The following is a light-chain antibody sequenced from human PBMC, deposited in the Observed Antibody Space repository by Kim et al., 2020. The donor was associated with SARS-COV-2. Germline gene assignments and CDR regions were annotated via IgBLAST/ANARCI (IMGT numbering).Light chain of an antibody. CDR2: WAS. CDR1: QSVFYSSNNKNY. Sequence: DTINCKSSQSVFYSSNNKNYLTWYQQKPGQPHKLLIYWASTRESGVPDRFSGSGSGTDFTLTISSLQADDVAVYYCQQYYTTPPSFGPGTKVDIK. CDR3: QQYYTTPPS. J-gene: IGKJ3*01. V-gene: IGKV4-1*01.